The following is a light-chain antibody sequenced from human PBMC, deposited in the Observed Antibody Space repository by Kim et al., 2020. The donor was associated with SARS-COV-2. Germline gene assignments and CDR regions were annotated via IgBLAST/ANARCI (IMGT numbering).Light chain of an antibody. J-gene: IGLJ1*01. V-gene: IGLV3-1*01. CDR3: QAWDGTNLYV. CDR1: KLGDKY. Sequence: SYELTQPPSVSVSPGQTATITCSGDKLGDKYACWYQQKSGQSPVLVIYQDKKRPSGIPERFSGSNSGNTATLTISGTQAMDEADYFCQAWDGTNLYVFGT. CDR2: QDK.